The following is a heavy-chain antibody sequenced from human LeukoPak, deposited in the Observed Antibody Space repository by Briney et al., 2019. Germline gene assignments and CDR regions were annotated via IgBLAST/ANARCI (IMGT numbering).Heavy chain of an antibody. J-gene: IGHJ6*02. CDR2: INHSGST. Sequence: PSETPSLTCAVYGGSFSGYYWSWIRQPPGKGLEWIGEINHSGSTNYNPSLKSRVTISVDTSKNQFSLKLSSVTAADTAVYYCARSNPSYSYSGMDVWGQGTTVTVSS. CDR1: GGSFSGYY. CDR3: ARSNPSYSYSGMDV. D-gene: IGHD2-8*01. V-gene: IGHV4-34*01.